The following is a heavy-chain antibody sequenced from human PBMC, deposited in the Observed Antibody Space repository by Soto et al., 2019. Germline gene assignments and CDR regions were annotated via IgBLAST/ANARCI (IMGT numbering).Heavy chain of an antibody. CDR2: MNPNSGNT. CDR1: GYTFTSYD. J-gene: IGHJ3*02. CDR3: ARDPPGIAVAEWDAFDI. V-gene: IGHV1-8*01. Sequence: ASVKVSCKASGYTFTSYDINWVRQATGQGLEWMGWMNPNSGNTGYAQKFQGRVTMTRNTSISTAYMELSSLRSEDTAVYYCARDPPGIAVAEWDAFDIWGQGTMVTVSS. D-gene: IGHD6-19*01.